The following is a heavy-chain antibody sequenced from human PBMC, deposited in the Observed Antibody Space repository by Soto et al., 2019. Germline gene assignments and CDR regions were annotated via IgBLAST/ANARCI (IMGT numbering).Heavy chain of an antibody. J-gene: IGHJ4*02. CDR3: ARRGDGYKDFDY. CDR2: IKQDGSAK. V-gene: IGHV3-7*01. CDR1: GFTFWGDW. D-gene: IGHD5-12*01. Sequence: GGSLRLSCVASGFTFWGDWMSWVRQAPGKGLEWVANIKQDGSAKQYVYSVRGRFTISRDNSKNSVYLQMNSLRAEDTAVYYCARRGDGYKDFDYWGQGTLVTVSS.